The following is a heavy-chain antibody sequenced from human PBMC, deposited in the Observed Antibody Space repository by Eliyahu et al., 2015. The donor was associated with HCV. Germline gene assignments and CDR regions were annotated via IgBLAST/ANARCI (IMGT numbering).Heavy chain of an antibody. CDR3: ARVGYYYYYGMDV. Sequence: EVQLVESGGGLVQPGGSLRLSCAAXGFTFGXYWMHWVRQAPGKGLVWVSRINSDGSSTSYADSVKGRFTISRDNAKNTLYLQMNSLRAEDTAVYYCARVGYYYYYGMDVWGQGTTVTVSS. CDR2: INSDGSST. J-gene: IGHJ6*02. CDR1: GFTFGXYW. V-gene: IGHV3-74*01.